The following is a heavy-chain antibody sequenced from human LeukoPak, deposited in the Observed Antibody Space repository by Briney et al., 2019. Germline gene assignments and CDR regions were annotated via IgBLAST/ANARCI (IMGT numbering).Heavy chain of an antibody. CDR1: GGSIRSYF. V-gene: IGHV4-4*07. J-gene: IGHJ4*02. CDR3: ARDPYCSRGSCQSFDY. D-gene: IGHD2-15*01. CDR2: IYSTGST. Sequence: SETLSLTCTVSGGSIRSYFWSWIRQPAGKGLEWIGRIYSTGSTNYNPSLESRVTMSVDTSKNQFSLNLRSVTAADTAVYYCARDPYCSRGSCQSFDYWGQGTLVTVSS.